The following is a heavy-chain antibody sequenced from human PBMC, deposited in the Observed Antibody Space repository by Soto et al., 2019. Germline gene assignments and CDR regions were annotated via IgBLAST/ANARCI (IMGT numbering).Heavy chain of an antibody. D-gene: IGHD1-26*01. CDR3: VRLIVNRWLDS. CDR1: GDIVSTNSAT. V-gene: IGHV6-1*01. Sequence: SQTLSLTCAISGDIVSTNSATWDWIRHSPAGGLDWLWRTYYRSRWCDDYAVSGQGGITINPDTSDNQLSLHLSSFTPDDTAVYYCVRLIVNRWLDSWGQGTPVTVSS. CDR2: TYYRSRWCD. J-gene: IGHJ5*01.